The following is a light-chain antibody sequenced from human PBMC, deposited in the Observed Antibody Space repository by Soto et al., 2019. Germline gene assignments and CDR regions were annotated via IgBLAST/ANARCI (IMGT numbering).Light chain of an antibody. CDR3: QQRSSRTRT. J-gene: IGKJ2*01. CDR1: QSVSSY. Sequence: EIVLTQSPATLSLSPGERATLSCRASQSVSSYLAWYQQKPGQTPRLLIYDASTKATGIPARFSGSGSGTDFTLTISSIEHEDFAVYYCQQRSSRTRTFGQGTKLEIK. V-gene: IGKV3-11*01. CDR2: DAS.